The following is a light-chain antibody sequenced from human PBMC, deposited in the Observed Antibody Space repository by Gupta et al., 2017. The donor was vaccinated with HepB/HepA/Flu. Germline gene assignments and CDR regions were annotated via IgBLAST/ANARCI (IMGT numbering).Light chain of an antibody. Sequence: DNKMTQYPPSLSASVVDRVTITCRASPDISNYLAWYQQKPGKVPNLLMYCASTLQSGVPSRFSGSGSGTDFTLTITSLQPEDVAIYFCQKYSTGPWTFGQGTKVEIK. CDR1: PDISNY. V-gene: IGKV1-27*01. CDR2: CAS. CDR3: QKYSTGPWT. J-gene: IGKJ1*01.